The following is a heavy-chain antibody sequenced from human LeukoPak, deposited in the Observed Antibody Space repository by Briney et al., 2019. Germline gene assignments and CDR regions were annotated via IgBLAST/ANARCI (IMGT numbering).Heavy chain of an antibody. CDR3: AGLQRGAGYSLDAFDI. Sequence: SVKVSCKASGGTFSSYAISWVRQAPGHGLEWMGGIIPIFGTANYAQKFQGRVTITADESTNTAYMDLSTLRSEDTAVYYCAGLQRGAGYSLDAFDIWGQGTMVTVSS. CDR2: IIPIFGTA. CDR1: GGTFSSYA. D-gene: IGHD3-22*01. V-gene: IGHV1-69*13. J-gene: IGHJ3*02.